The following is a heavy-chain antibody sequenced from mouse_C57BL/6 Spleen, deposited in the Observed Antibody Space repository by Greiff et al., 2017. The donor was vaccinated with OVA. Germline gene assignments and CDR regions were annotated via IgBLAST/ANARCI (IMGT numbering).Heavy chain of an antibody. CDR3: ASGGSYDGYYGAMDY. Sequence: VQLQQPGAELVRPGSSVKLSCKASGYTFTSYWMHWVKQRPIQGLEWIGNIDPSDSETHYNQKFKDKATLTVDKSSSTAYMQLSSLTSEDSAVYYCASGGSYDGYYGAMDYWGQGTSVTVSS. J-gene: IGHJ4*01. CDR2: IDPSDSET. CDR1: GYTFTSYW. D-gene: IGHD2-3*01. V-gene: IGHV1-52*01.